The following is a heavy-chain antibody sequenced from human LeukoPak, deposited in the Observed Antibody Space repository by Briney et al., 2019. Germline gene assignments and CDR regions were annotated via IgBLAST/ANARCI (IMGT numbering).Heavy chain of an antibody. D-gene: IGHD4-17*01. CDR1: GFTFSSYW. J-gene: IGHJ4*02. CDR2: INSDGSST. CDR3: ARDPHYGDANYYFDY. V-gene: IGHV3-74*01. Sequence: GGSLRLSCAASGFTFSSYWMHWVRQAPGKGLVWVTRINSDGSSTSYADSVKGRFTISRDNAKNTLYLQMNSLRAEDTAVYYCARDPHYGDANYYFDYWGQGTLVTVSS.